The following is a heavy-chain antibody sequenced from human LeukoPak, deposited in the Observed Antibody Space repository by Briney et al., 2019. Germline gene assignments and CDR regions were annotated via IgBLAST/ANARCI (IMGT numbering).Heavy chain of an antibody. V-gene: IGHV3-7*01. Sequence: GRSLRLSCAASGFTFSSYAMHWVRQAPGKGLEWVANMKEDGSEKYYVDSVKGRFTVSRDNAKNSMYLQMNSLRAEDTAVYYCARYTRSSGGDYWGQGTLVTVSS. J-gene: IGHJ4*02. CDR2: MKEDGSEK. CDR3: ARYTRSSGGDY. CDR1: GFTFSSYA. D-gene: IGHD6-6*01.